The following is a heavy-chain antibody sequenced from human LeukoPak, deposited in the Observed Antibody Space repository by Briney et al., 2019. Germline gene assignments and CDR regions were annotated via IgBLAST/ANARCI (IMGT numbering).Heavy chain of an antibody. CDR2: ISGNGGST. J-gene: IGHJ4*02. V-gene: IGHV3-64*01. CDR3: ARGGGYCTSCYGIDY. Sequence: GGSLRLSCAASGFTFSSYLMHWVRQAPGKGLEYVSAISGNGGSTYYANSVKGRFTISRDNAKNTLYLQMGSLRAEDLAIYYCARGGGYCTSCYGIDYWGQGTPVTVSS. CDR1: GFTFSSYL. D-gene: IGHD2-2*01.